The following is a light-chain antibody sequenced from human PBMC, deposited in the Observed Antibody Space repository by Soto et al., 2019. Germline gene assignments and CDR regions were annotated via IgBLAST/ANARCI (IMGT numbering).Light chain of an antibody. CDR2: GAS. Sequence: EIVLTQSPGTLSLSPGERATLSCRASQSVSSSYLAWYQKKPGQAPRLLIYGASSRATGIPARFSGSGSGTDFTLTISRLEPEDFAVYYCQQYDSSPLTFGRGTKVEIK. CDR1: QSVSSSY. V-gene: IGKV3-20*01. J-gene: IGKJ4*01. CDR3: QQYDSSPLT.